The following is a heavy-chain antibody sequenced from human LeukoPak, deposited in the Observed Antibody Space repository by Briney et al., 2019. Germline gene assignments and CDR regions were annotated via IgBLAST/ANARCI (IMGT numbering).Heavy chain of an antibody. Sequence: PSETLSLTCTVSGGSISSYYWNWIRQPAGKGLEWIGRIYTSGSTNYNPSLKSRVTMSVDTSKNQFSLKLSSVTAADTAVYYCARVYMEYQVPIGWSNWFHPWGRGTLVTVSS. CDR1: GGSISSYY. V-gene: IGHV4-4*07. D-gene: IGHD2-2*01. CDR3: ARVYMEYQVPIGWSNWFHP. J-gene: IGHJ5*02. CDR2: IYTSGST.